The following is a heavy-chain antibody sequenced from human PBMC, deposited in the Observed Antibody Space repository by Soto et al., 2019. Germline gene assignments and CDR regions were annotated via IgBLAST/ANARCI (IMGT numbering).Heavy chain of an antibody. J-gene: IGHJ3*02. CDR1: GFTFSSYG. V-gene: IGHV3-30*03. CDR3: ARERITGDNLGGAFDI. CDR2: ISYDGSNK. Sequence: QVQLVESGGGVVQPGRSLRLSCAASGFTFSSYGMHWVRQAPGKGLEWVAVISYDGSNKYYADSVKGRFTISRDNSKNTLYLQMNSLRAEDTAVYYCARERITGDNLGGAFDIWGQGTMVTVSS. D-gene: IGHD2-21*01.